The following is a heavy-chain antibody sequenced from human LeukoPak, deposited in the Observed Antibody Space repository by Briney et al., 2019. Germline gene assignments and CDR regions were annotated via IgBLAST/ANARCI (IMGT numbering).Heavy chain of an antibody. V-gene: IGHV3-23*01. D-gene: IGHD3-10*02. CDR1: GFTVSSYA. CDR2: IRDNGDT. CDR3: AKVIGEPHYHVRAFQH. Sequence: GGSLRLSCAASGFTVSSYAMNWDRQAPGKGLEWVSTIRDNGDTYYADSVKGRFTISRDNSKNTLYLQMNSLRAEDTAVYYCAKVIGEPHYHVRAFQHWGQGTLVTVSS. J-gene: IGHJ1*01.